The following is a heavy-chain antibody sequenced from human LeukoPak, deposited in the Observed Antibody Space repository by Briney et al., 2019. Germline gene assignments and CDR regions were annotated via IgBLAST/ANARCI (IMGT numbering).Heavy chain of an antibody. CDR3: AKLTGYCSSTSCYFLYYYYGMDV. J-gene: IGHJ6*02. V-gene: IGHV3-23*01. D-gene: IGHD2-2*01. CDR1: GCTFSSYA. Sequence: SGGSLRLSCAASGCTFSSYAMSWVRQAPGKGLEWVSAISGSGGSTYYADSVKGRFTISRDTSKNPLYLQMNSLRAEDTAVYYCAKLTGYCSSTSCYFLYYYYGMDVWGQGTTVTVSS. CDR2: ISGSGGST.